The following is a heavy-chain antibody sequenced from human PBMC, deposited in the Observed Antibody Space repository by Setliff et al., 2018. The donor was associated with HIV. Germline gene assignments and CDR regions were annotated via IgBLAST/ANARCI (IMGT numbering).Heavy chain of an antibody. Sequence: PGESLKISCAASGFIFNNYAMSWVRQAPGKGLEWVSVISGSGGSTYVADSVKGRFTISRDDSENNLYLQMNSLRADDTAVYYCTKKGPKGQWLVDLYFDSWGQGTLVTVSS. CDR3: TKKGPKGQWLVDLYFDS. J-gene: IGHJ4*02. D-gene: IGHD6-19*01. V-gene: IGHV3-23*01. CDR2: ISGSGGST. CDR1: GFIFNNYA.